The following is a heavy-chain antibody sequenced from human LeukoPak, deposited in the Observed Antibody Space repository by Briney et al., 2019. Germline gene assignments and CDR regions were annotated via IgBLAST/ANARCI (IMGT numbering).Heavy chain of an antibody. V-gene: IGHV1-2*04. D-gene: IGHD3-9*01. CDR1: GYTFSGHY. CDR2: INPNSGGT. J-gene: IGHJ4*02. Sequence: GASVKVSCKPSGYTFSGHYLHWVRQAPGQGLEWMGWINPNSGGTNYAQKFQGWVTMTRDTSISTVYMELSRLRSDDTAVYYCAREFAAGLLTSFDYWGQGTLVTVSS. CDR3: AREFAAGLLTSFDY.